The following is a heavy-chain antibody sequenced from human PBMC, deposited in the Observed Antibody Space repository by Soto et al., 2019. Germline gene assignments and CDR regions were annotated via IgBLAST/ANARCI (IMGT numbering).Heavy chain of an antibody. Sequence: QITLKESGPTLVKPTQTLTLTCTFSGFSLSTSGVGVAWIRQPPGKALEWLALIYWDDDKRYRPSLETRLTTTKDTSKNQVLLTMTNNDSVDTATYYCAYLPCSGGSCYWFSYSGMDVWRQGTTVTVSS. CDR3: AYLPCSGGSCYWFSYSGMDV. CDR2: IYWDDDK. J-gene: IGHJ6*02. V-gene: IGHV2-5*02. D-gene: IGHD2-15*01. CDR1: GFSLSTSGVG.